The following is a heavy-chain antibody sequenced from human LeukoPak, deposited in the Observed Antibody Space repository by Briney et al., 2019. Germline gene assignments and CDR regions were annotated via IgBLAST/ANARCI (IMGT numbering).Heavy chain of an antibody. J-gene: IGHJ2*01. Sequence: GRSLRLSCAASGFTFDDYAVHWVRQAPGKGLEWVSGISWNSGSIGYADSVKGRFTISRDNAKNSLYLQMNSLRAEDMALYYCAKDKSPGIDYYDSSGYYWYFDLWGRGTLVTVTS. CDR2: ISWNSGSI. D-gene: IGHD3-22*01. CDR1: GFTFDDYA. CDR3: AKDKSPGIDYYDSSGYYWYFDL. V-gene: IGHV3-9*03.